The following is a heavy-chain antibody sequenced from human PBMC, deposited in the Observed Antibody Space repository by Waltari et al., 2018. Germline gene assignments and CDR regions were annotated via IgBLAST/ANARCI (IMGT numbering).Heavy chain of an antibody. CDR3: ARQQQLVYYYYGMDV. D-gene: IGHD6-13*01. V-gene: IGHV4-39*01. J-gene: IGHJ6*02. Sequence: QLQLQESGPGLVKPSETLSLTRTVSGGSISSSSYYLGWIRQPPGKGLEWIGSIYYSGSTYYNPSLKSRVTISVDTSKNQFSLKLSSVTAADTAVYYCARQQQLVYYYYGMDVWGQGTTVTVSS. CDR2: IYYSGST. CDR1: GGSISSSSYY.